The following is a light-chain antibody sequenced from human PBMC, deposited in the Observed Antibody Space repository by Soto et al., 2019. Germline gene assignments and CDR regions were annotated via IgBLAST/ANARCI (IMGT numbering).Light chain of an antibody. CDR3: QHYAGGSRIT. J-gene: IGKJ5*01. Sequence: EIVLTQSPGTLSLSQVERATLSFRASQRVTSSYLAWYQQKPGQAPRLLISGASSRATGIPDRFSGSGFGTDFTLTISRLEPEDFALYYCQHYAGGSRITFGQGTRLENK. CDR2: GAS. V-gene: IGKV3-20*01. CDR1: QRVTSSY.